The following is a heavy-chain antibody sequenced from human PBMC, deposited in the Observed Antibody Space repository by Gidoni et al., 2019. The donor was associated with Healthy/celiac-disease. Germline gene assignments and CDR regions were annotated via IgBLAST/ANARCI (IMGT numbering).Heavy chain of an antibody. CDR1: GGSISSGSYY. J-gene: IGHJ4*02. D-gene: IGHD3-22*01. Sequence: QVQLQESGPGLVKPSQTLSLTCTVSGGSISSGSYYWSWIRQPAGKGLEWIGRIYTSGSTNYNPSLKSRVTISVDTSKNQFSLKLSSVTAADTAVYYCATSLLDDSSGPTFDYWGQGTLVTVSS. V-gene: IGHV4-61*02. CDR3: ATSLLDDSSGPTFDY. CDR2: IYTSGST.